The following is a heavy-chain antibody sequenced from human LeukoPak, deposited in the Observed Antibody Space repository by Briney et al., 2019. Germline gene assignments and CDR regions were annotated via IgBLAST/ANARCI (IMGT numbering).Heavy chain of an antibody. Sequence: ASVTVSFTASGYTFIVYYMHWVRQAPGQGLEWMGCINPNSGDTKYSQKFQDRGTMTRDTSISTAHLTMRSLRSDDTAVYYCAAGGHSWLNGMDVWGQGTTVIVSS. CDR3: AAGGHSWLNGMDV. J-gene: IGHJ6*02. V-gene: IGHV1-2*02. D-gene: IGHD6-13*01. CDR1: GYTFIVYY. CDR2: INPNSGDT.